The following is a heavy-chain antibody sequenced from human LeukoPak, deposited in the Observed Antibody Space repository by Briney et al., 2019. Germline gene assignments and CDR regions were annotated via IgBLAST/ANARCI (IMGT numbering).Heavy chain of an antibody. J-gene: IGHJ4*02. CDR3: ARVPDNSNYGSFDY. CDR1: GGSISSYY. Sequence: PSETLSLTCTVSGGSISSYYWSWIRQPAGKGLEWIGRIYTSGSTNYNPSLKSRVTMSVDTSKNQFSLKLSSVTAEDTAVYYCARVPDNSNYGSFDYWGQGTLITVSS. D-gene: IGHD4-11*01. V-gene: IGHV4-4*07. CDR2: IYTSGST.